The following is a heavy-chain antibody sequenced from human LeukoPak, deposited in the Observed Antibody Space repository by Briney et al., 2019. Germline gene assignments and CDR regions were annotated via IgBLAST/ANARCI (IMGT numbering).Heavy chain of an antibody. J-gene: IGHJ4*02. V-gene: IGHV1-46*01. CDR2: IYPRDGST. Sequence: ASVKVSCKASGYTFTSNYIHWVRQAPGQGLEWMGMIYPRDGSTSYAQKFQGRVTVTRDTSTSTVHMELSGLRSEDTAAYYCARDQEGLDYWGQGTLVTVSS. CDR1: GYTFTSNY. CDR3: ARDQEGLDY.